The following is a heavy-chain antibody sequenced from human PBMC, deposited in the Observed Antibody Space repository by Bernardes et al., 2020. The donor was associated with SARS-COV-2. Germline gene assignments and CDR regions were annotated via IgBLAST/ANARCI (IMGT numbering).Heavy chain of an antibody. CDR1: GLIFDESD. D-gene: IGHD6-19*01. CDR3: RAGTEY. CDR2: IRKKGDGGTT. Sequence: SLRLSCAASGLIFDESDMSWVRQAPGKGLEWVGVIRKKGDGGTTKYGASVRGRFTISRDDYKKMAYLQMSSLEVEDTAVYYCRAGTEYWGQGTLVTVAS. J-gene: IGHJ4*02. V-gene: IGHV3-49*04.